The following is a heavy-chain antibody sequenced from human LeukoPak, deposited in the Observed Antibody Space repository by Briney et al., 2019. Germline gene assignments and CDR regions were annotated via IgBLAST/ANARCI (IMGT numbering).Heavy chain of an antibody. J-gene: IGHJ4*02. CDR1: GFTVSSNY. D-gene: IGHD3-10*01. Sequence: GGSLRLSCAASGFTVSSNYMSWVRQAPGKGLEWVSVIYSGGSTYYADSVKGRFTISRDNSKNTLYLQMNSLRAEDTAVYYCAREALGYYYGSGSPITADFDYWGQGTLVTVSS. CDR3: AREALGYYYGSGSPITADFDY. V-gene: IGHV3-66*01. CDR2: IYSGGST.